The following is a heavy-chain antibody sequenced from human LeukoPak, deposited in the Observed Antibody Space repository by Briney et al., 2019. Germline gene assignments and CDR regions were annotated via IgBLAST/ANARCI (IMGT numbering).Heavy chain of an antibody. CDR3: AKDPRGYYYGSGSSRPDY. CDR2: ISGSGGST. D-gene: IGHD3-10*01. Sequence: QAGGSLRLSCAASGFTFSSYAMSWVRQAPGKGLEWVSAISGSGGSTYYADSVKGRFTISRDNSKNTLYLQMNSLRAEDTAVYYCAKDPRGYYYGSGSSRPDYWGQGTLVTVSS. CDR1: GFTFSSYA. J-gene: IGHJ4*02. V-gene: IGHV3-23*01.